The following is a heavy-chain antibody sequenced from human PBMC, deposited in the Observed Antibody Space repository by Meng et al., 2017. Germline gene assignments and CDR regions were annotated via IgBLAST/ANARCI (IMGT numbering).Heavy chain of an antibody. CDR3: ARGVGYGGNSLYFDY. Sequence: VQPVQSGARVKQPWSSVKVSCKASGGTFSSYAISWVRQAPGQGLEWMGGIIPIFGTANYAQRFQGRVTITADKSTSTAYMELSSLRSEDTAVYYCARGVGYGGNSLYFDYWGQGTLVTVSS. V-gene: IGHV1-69*06. CDR1: GGTFSSYA. D-gene: IGHD4-23*01. J-gene: IGHJ4*02. CDR2: IIPIFGTA.